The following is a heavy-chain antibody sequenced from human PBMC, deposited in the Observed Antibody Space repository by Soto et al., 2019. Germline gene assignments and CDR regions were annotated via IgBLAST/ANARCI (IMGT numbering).Heavy chain of an antibody. D-gene: IGHD1-1*01. V-gene: IGHV1-46*01. CDR3: AADLAPTDPYNWFEP. J-gene: IGHJ5*02. CDR2: INPSGGST. CDR1: GYTFTNYD. Sequence: ASVKVSCKTSGYTFTNYDINWVRQAPGQGLEWMGIINPSGGSTSYAQKFQGRVTMTRNTSTSTVYMELISLRSEDTAVYYCAADLAPTDPYNWFEPWGQGTLVTVSS.